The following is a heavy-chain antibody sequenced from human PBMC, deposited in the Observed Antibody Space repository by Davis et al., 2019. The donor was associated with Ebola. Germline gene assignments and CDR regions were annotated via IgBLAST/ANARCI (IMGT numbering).Heavy chain of an antibody. V-gene: IGHV1-69*04. CDR2: IIPILGIA. CDR3: ARDDSSGWYGDYYGMDV. D-gene: IGHD6-19*01. CDR1: GYTFTSYG. Sequence: AASVKVSCKASGYTFTSYGISWVRQAPGQGLEWMGRIIPILGIANYAQKFQGRVTITADKSTSTAYMELSSLRSEDTAVYYCARDDSSGWYGDYYGMDVWGQGTTVTVSS. J-gene: IGHJ6*02.